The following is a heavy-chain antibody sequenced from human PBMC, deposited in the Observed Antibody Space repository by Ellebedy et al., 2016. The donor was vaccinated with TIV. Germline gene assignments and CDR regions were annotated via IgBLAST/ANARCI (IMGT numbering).Heavy chain of an antibody. CDR1: GFIFNSYE. V-gene: IGHV3-48*03. D-gene: IGHD4/OR15-4a*01. CDR2: ISNSGGPI. CDR3: AYGAGTYFG. Sequence: GESLKISCVASGFIFNSYEMNWVRQAPGKGLGWISYISNSGGPIYYADSAKGRFTISRDNAKKSLYLQMNSLRAEDTAVYYCAYGAGTYFGWGQGTLVTVSS. J-gene: IGHJ4*02.